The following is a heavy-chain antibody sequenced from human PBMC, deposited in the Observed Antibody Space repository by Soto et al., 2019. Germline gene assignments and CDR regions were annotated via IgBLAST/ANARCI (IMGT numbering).Heavy chain of an antibody. CDR3: AREEAYDSSGYYSPNFDY. CDR1: GFTFSSYA. Sequence: QVQLVESGGGVVQPGRSLRLSCAASGFTFSSYAMHWVRQAPGKGLEWVAVISYDGSNKYYADSVKGRFTISRDNSKNTLYLQMNSLRAEDTAVYYCAREEAYDSSGYYSPNFDYWGQGTLVTVSS. CDR2: ISYDGSNK. V-gene: IGHV3-30-3*01. D-gene: IGHD3-22*01. J-gene: IGHJ4*02.